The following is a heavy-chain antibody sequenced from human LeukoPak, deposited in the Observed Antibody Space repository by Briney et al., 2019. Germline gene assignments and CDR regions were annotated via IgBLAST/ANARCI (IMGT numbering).Heavy chain of an antibody. CDR2: IYYSGST. CDR3: ARGLYDSSGYSPPDAFDI. CDR1: GVSISSYY. J-gene: IGHJ3*02. Sequence: SETLSLTCTVSGVSISSYYWSWIRQPPGKGLEWIGYIYYSGSTNYNPSLKSRVTISVDTSENQFSLKLSSVTAADTAVYYCARGLYDSSGYSPPDAFDIWGQGTMVTVSS. V-gene: IGHV4-59*01. D-gene: IGHD3-22*01.